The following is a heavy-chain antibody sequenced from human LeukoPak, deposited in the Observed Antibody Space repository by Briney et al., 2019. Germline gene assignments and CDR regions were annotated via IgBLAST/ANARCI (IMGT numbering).Heavy chain of an antibody. J-gene: IGHJ4*02. CDR3: VKNQEIAAAVYYFDY. V-gene: IGHV3-64D*09. Sequence: VQPGGSLRLSCSASGFTFSSYAMHWVRQAPGKGLEYVSAISSNGGSTYYADSVKGRFTISRDNSKNTLYLQMSSLRDEETAVYYCVKNQEIAAAVYYFDYWGQGTLVTVSS. D-gene: IGHD6-13*01. CDR2: ISSNGGST. CDR1: GFTFSSYA.